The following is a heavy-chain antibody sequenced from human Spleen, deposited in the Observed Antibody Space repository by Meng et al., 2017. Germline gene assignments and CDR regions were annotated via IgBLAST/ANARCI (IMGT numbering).Heavy chain of an antibody. Sequence: QVPLPQCGARLLKPSGTLALSCVVSGGSFSDYYWSWIRQPPGKGLEWIGEINHSGRTNYNPSLESRATISVDTSQNNLSLKLSSVTAADSAVYYCARGPTTMAHDFDYWGQGTLVTVSS. CDR1: GGSFSDYY. D-gene: IGHD4-11*01. J-gene: IGHJ4*02. CDR3: ARGPTTMAHDFDY. CDR2: INHSGRT. V-gene: IGHV4-34*02.